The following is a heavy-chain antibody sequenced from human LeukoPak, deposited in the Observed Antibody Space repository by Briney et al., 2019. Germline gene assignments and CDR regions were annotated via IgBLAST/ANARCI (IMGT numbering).Heavy chain of an antibody. Sequence: GGSLSLSCATSGFAFSSSSMSWVRQAPGKGLEWVSTISGAGGSSWYAESVKGRFTISRDNSMNSVSLQMSSLRVEDTAIYYWTKDDRSSWYDYFFDYWGQGTLVTVSS. CDR1: GFAFSSSS. J-gene: IGHJ4*02. CDR2: ISGAGGSS. D-gene: IGHD2-2*01. CDR3: TKDDRSSWYDYFFDY. V-gene: IGHV3-23*01.